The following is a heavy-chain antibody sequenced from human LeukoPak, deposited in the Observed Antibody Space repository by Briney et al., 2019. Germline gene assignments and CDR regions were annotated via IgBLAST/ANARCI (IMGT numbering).Heavy chain of an antibody. V-gene: IGHV1-46*01. CDR1: GYTFTSYY. Sequence: ASVMVSCKASGYTFTSYYMHWVRQAPGQGLEWMGIINPSGGSTSYAQKFQGRVTMTRDTSTSTVYMELSSLRSEDTAVYYCARESITIFAIDYWGQGTLVTVSS. CDR2: INPSGGST. J-gene: IGHJ4*02. CDR3: ARESITIFAIDY. D-gene: IGHD3-9*01.